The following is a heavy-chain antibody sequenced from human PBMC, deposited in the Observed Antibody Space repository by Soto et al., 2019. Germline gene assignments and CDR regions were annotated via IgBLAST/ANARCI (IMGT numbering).Heavy chain of an antibody. V-gene: IGHV3-23*01. J-gene: IGHJ4*02. D-gene: IGHD2-15*01. CDR2: VSIGGST. CDR3: AKRRGAGGHFDY. Sequence: DVQLLESGGGLVQPEGSLRLSCAASGFTFSSYAMGWVRQGPGKGLEWVAVVSIGGSTHYTDSVRGRFTISRDNSKNTLSLQMNSLTAEDTAVYFCAKRRGAGGHFDYWGQGALVTVS. CDR1: GFTFSSYA.